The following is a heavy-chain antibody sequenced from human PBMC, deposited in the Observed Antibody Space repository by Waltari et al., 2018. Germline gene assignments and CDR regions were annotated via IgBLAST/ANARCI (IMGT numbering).Heavy chain of an antibody. CDR2: IYYSGRT. J-gene: IGHJ3*02. CDR3: ARHYGSGSRDAFDI. CDR1: GGSISSHS. Sequence: QVQLQESGPGLVKPSETLSLTCPVSGGSISSHSWNWTRYPPGKGLEWIGDIYYSGRTNYNPSLKSRVTISVYTSKNQFSLKLSSVTAADTAVYYCARHYGSGSRDAFDIWGQGTMVTVSS. D-gene: IGHD3-10*01. V-gene: IGHV4-59*11.